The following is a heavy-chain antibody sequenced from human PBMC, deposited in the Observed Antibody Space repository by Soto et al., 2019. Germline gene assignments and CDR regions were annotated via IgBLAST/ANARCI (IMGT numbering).Heavy chain of an antibody. J-gene: IGHJ6*02. CDR1: GYTFTRYY. CDR2: INPSGGST. V-gene: IGHV1-46*01. Sequence: GASVKGSCQASGYTFTRYYMHWVRQAPAQGLEWTGIINPSGGSTSYAQKFQGRVTMTRDTSTSTVYMELSSLRSEDTAVYYCARDYSSSSSYYGMDVWGQGTTVTVSS. CDR3: ARDYSSSSSYYGMDV. D-gene: IGHD6-6*01.